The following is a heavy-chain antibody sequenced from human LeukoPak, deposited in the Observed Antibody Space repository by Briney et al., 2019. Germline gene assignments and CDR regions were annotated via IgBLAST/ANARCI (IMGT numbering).Heavy chain of an antibody. Sequence: PGGSLRLSCAASGFTFSSYTMSWIRQHPGKGLEWIGYIYYSGSTYYNPSLKSRVTISVDTSKNQFSLKLNSVTAADTAVYYCARHYGPWGQGTLVTVSS. CDR3: ARHYGP. V-gene: IGHV4-59*08. CDR2: IYYSGST. D-gene: IGHD3-10*01. J-gene: IGHJ5*02. CDR1: GFTFSSYT.